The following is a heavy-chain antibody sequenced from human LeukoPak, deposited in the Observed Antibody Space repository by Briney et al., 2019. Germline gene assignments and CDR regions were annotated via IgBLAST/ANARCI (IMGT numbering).Heavy chain of an antibody. CDR3: ARDLSGYQDC. CDR1: GFTFSSYE. Sequence: QAGGSLRLSCAASGFTFSSYEMNWVRQTPGKGLEWVSYISMSGSTVYYADSVKGRFTISRDNAKNSLYLQMNSLRAEDTAVYYCARDLSGYQDCWGQGTLVTVSS. V-gene: IGHV3-48*03. CDR2: ISMSGSTV. D-gene: IGHD3-22*01. J-gene: IGHJ4*02.